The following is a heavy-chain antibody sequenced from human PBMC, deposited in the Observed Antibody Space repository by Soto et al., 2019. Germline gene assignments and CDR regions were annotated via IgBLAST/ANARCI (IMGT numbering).Heavy chain of an antibody. CDR1: GFTFSDYY. CDR3: ARVLGNYVYYPFDY. Sequence: QVQLVESGGGLVKPGGSLRLSCAASGFTFSDYYMTWIRQAPGKGLEWVSYISSGSTYTDYADSVKGRFTISRDNAKNSLSLQMNSLRAEDTAVYYCARVLGNYVYYPFDYWGQGTLVTVSS. CDR2: ISSGSTYT. V-gene: IGHV3-11*06. J-gene: IGHJ4*02. D-gene: IGHD4-4*01.